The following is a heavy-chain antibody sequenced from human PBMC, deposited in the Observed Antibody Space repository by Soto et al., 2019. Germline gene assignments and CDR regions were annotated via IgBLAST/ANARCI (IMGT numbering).Heavy chain of an antibody. CDR2: IYHTGNA. V-gene: IGHV4-39*01. CDR1: GDSISNSRFY. Sequence: SETLSLTCSVSGDSISNSRFYWAWIRQPPGEGLEWIGSIYHTGNAYYNPSLKSRVTIFVDTSKNQFSLKLTSLTAADTALYYCARNYFNGSDNPNNCLDPWGQGAPVTAS. J-gene: IGHJ5*02. CDR3: ARNYFNGSDNPNNCLDP. D-gene: IGHD3-22*01.